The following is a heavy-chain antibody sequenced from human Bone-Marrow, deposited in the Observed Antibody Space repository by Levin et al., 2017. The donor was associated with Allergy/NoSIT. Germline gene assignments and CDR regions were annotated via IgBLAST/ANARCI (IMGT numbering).Heavy chain of an antibody. CDR2: IHYGGTT. D-gene: IGHD2-2*01. CDR3: ARYRTYQSVFD. CDR1: GGSISSSSYY. V-gene: IGHV4-39*01. J-gene: IGHJ4*02. Sequence: SQTLSLTCTVSGGSISSSSYYWGWIRQPPGKGLEWIGSIHYGGTTYYNPSLKSRVTVSVDTSKNQFSLKLSSVTAADTAVYYCARYRTYQSVFDWGQGALVAVSS.